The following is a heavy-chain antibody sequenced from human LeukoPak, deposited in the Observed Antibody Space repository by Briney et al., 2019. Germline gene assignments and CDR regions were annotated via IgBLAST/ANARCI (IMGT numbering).Heavy chain of an antibody. CDR1: GGSISSGGYF. Sequence: SETLSLTCTVSGGSISSGGYFWSWVRQHPGKGLEWIGYISHRGRTSYNPSPKSRVTISLDTSKDRFSLRLSSVTAADTAVYYCARDLWFGEYNWFDPWGQGTLVTVSS. CDR2: ISHRGRT. V-gene: IGHV4-31*03. J-gene: IGHJ5*02. D-gene: IGHD3-10*01. CDR3: ARDLWFGEYNWFDP.